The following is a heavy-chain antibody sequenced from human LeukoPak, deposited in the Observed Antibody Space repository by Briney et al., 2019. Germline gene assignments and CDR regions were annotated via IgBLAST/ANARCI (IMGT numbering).Heavy chain of an antibody. J-gene: IGHJ6*02. D-gene: IGHD1-14*01. CDR3: ACPEVYYYYGMDV. V-gene: IGHV1-46*03. Sequence: ASVKVSCKASGYTFTSYYMHWVRQAPGQGLEWMGIINPSGGSTSYAQKFQGRVTITADESTSTAYMELSSLRSEDTAVYYCACPEVYYYYGMDVWGQGTTVTVSS. CDR2: INPSGGST. CDR1: GYTFTSYY.